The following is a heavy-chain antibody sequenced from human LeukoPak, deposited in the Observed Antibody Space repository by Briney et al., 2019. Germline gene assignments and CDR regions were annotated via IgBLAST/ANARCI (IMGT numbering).Heavy chain of an antibody. CDR1: GFTFSSYA. CDR2: IRYDGSNR. J-gene: IGHJ4*02. Sequence: GGSLRLSCAASGFTFSSYAMHWVRQAPGKGLEWVAFIRYDGSNRYYADSVKGRFTISRDNSKNTLYLQMSSLRAEDTAVYYCAKDRSVNYYGSGSYYKGPGRFNWGQGTVVTVSS. D-gene: IGHD3-10*01. V-gene: IGHV3-30*02. CDR3: AKDRSVNYYGSGSYYKGPGRFN.